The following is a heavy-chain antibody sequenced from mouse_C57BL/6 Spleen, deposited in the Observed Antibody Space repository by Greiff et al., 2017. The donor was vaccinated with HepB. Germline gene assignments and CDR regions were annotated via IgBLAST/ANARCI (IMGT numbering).Heavy chain of an antibody. CDR3: AVNCPYAMDY. J-gene: IGHJ4*01. CDR2: ISSGSSTI. D-gene: IGHD4-1*01. CDR1: GFTFSDYG. V-gene: IGHV5-17*01. Sequence: EVKLVESGGGLVKPGGSLKLSCAASGFTFSDYGMHWVRQAPEKGLEWVAYISSGSSTIYYADTVKGRFTISRDNAKNTLFLQMTSLRSEDTAMYYCAVNCPYAMDYWGQGTSVTVSS.